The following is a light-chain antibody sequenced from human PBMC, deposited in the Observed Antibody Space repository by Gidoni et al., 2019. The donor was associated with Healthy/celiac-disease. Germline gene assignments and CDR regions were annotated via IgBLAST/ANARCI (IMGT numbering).Light chain of an antibody. CDR1: SSDVGGYHY. Sequence: QSALTQPASVAGSPGQSITTSCTGTSSDVGGYHYVSWYQQHPGKAPKLMIYDVSNRPSGVSNRFSGSKSGNTASLTISGLQAEDEADYYCSSYTSSSTLGVVFGGGTKLTVL. CDR3: SSYTSSSTLGVV. V-gene: IGLV2-14*03. CDR2: DVS. J-gene: IGLJ2*01.